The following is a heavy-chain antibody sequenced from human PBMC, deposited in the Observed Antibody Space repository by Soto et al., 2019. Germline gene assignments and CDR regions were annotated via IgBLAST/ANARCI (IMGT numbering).Heavy chain of an antibody. J-gene: IGHJ5*02. D-gene: IGHD4-4*01. CDR2: IKSKTDGGTT. V-gene: IGHV3-15*01. CDR1: GFTFSNAW. Sequence: GGSLRLSCAASGFTFSNAWMSWVRQAPGKGLEWVGRIKSKTDGGTTDYAAPVKGRFTISRDDSKNTLYLQMNSLKTEDTAVYYCTTPPPYSNHMNWFDPWGQGTLVTVSS. CDR3: TTPPPYSNHMNWFDP.